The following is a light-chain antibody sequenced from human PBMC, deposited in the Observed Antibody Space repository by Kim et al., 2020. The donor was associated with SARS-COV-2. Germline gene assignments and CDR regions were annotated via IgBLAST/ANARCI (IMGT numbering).Light chain of an antibody. CDR2: YDS. CDR1: NIGSKS. J-gene: IGLJ2*01. CDR3: QVWDFNSEV. Sequence: SYELTQPPSVSVAPGQTATITCEGDNIGSKSVHWYQQKPGQAPVLVIYYDSDRPSGIPERFSGSNSGNTATLTVSGVEAGDEADYYCQVWDFNSEVFGGGTKVTVL. V-gene: IGLV3-21*01.